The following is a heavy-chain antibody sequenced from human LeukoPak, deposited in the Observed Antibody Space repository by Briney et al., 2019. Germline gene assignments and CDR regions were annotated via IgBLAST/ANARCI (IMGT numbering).Heavy chain of an antibody. CDR3: ARYTDHYYFDY. CDR1: GYSFTSYW. J-gene: IGHJ4*02. CDR2: IYPGDSDT. Sequence: GESLKISFKGSGYSFTSYWIGWVRQMPGKGLEWMGIIYPGDSDTRYSPSFQGQVTISGDKSISTAYLQWSSLNTSDTAMYYCARYTDHYYFDYWGQGTLVTVSS. V-gene: IGHV5-51*01. D-gene: IGHD1-1*01.